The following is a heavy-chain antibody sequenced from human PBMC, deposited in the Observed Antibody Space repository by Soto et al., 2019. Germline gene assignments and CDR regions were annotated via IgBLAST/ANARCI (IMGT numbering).Heavy chain of an antibody. V-gene: IGHV4-39*01. D-gene: IGHD2-15*01. CDR1: GGSISSSSYY. Sequence: PSETLSLTCTVSGGSISSSSYYWGWIRQPPGKGLEWIGSIYYSGSTYYNPSLKSRVTISVDTSKNQFSLKLSSVTAADTAVYYCARQGEDIVVVVAASDAFDIRGQGTMVTVSS. J-gene: IGHJ3*02. CDR2: IYYSGST. CDR3: ARQGEDIVVVVAASDAFDI.